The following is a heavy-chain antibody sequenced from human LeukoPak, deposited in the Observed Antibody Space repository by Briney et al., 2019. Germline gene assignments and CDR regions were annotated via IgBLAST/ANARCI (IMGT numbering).Heavy chain of an antibody. Sequence: GGSLRLSCAASGFTFTSYSMNWVRQAPGKGLEWVSTISGGGGSTYHADSVKGRFTISRDNSKNTLYLQVNSLRAEDTAVYYCTKGGKWDVTPFDYWGQGTLVTVSS. CDR3: TKGGKWDVTPFDY. V-gene: IGHV3-23*01. J-gene: IGHJ4*02. CDR1: GFTFTSYS. D-gene: IGHD1-26*01. CDR2: ISGGGGST.